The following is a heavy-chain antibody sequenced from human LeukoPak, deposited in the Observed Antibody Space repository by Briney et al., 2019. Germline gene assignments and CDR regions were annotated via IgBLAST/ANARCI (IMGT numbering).Heavy chain of an antibody. Sequence: GGSLRLSCAASGFTFSSNAMSWVRQAPGKGLEWVSGITVSGGNTYYADSVKGRFTISRDNSKNTLYLQMNSLRAEDTAVYYCAKVRKYQLTFFDYWGQGTLVTVSS. CDR3: AKVRKYQLTFFDY. V-gene: IGHV3-23*01. D-gene: IGHD2-2*01. CDR2: ITVSGGNT. CDR1: GFTFSSNA. J-gene: IGHJ4*02.